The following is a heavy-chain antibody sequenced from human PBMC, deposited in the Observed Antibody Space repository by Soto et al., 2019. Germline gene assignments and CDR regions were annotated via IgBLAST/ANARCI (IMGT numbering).Heavy chain of an antibody. V-gene: IGHV4-34*01. CDR3: ARARRLLWFGEFPLDY. D-gene: IGHD3-10*01. CDR1: GGSFSGYY. J-gene: IGHJ4*02. CDR2: IKHSGST. Sequence: QVQLQQWGAGLLKPSETLSLTCAVYGGSFSGYYWSWIRQPPGKGLEGLGEIKHSGSTNYNPSLKSRVTISVDASKNQLSLKLGSVTAADTAVYYCARARRLLWFGEFPLDYWGQGTLVTVSS.